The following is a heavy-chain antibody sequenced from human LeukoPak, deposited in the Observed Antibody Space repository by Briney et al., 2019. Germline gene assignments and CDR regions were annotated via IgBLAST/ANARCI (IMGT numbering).Heavy chain of an antibody. CDR3: AGASSKWELSF. CDR1: GGTFSRYA. CDR2: YIPMFGTA. Sequence: SAKVSCKASGGTFSRYAISWVRQAPGQGLEWMGSYIPMFGTAEYAQNFQNTVTITADESTSTFSMEVSSLRPEDTAVYFCAGASSKWELSFWGKGTLVTVSS. V-gene: IGHV1-69*13. D-gene: IGHD1-26*01. J-gene: IGHJ4*02.